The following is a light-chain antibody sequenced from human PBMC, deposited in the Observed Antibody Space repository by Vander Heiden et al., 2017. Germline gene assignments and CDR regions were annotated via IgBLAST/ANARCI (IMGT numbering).Light chain of an antibody. Sequence: SYVLTQPPSVSVVPGQTARITSGGKNIGSKSVYGYRQQPGQAPVVAVYDDGDRPSGIPERFSGSSSGNTATLTIRRVEAGDEADYYCQVWDSSSNQVVFGGGTKLAVL. CDR2: DDG. V-gene: IGLV3-21*02. CDR1: NIGSKS. CDR3: QVWDSSSNQVV. J-gene: IGLJ2*01.